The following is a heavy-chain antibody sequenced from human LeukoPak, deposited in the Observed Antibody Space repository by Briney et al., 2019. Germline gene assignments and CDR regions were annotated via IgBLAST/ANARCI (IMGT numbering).Heavy chain of an antibody. J-gene: IGHJ4*02. V-gene: IGHV1-69*04. CDR3: ARAMSTFGGVRNYFDS. CDR2: IIPILGIA. Sequence: SVKVSCKASGGTFSSYAISWVRQAPGQGVEWMGRIIPILGIANYAQKFQGRVTITADKSTSTAYMELSSLRSEDTAVYYCARAMSTFGGVRNYFDSWGQGTLVTVSS. D-gene: IGHD3-16*01. CDR1: GGTFSSYA.